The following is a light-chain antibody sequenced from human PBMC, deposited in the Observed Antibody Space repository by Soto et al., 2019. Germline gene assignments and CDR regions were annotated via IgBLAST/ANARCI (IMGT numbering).Light chain of an antibody. CDR1: QSVSSY. CDR3: QQRSNWPRGGT. Sequence: EIVLTQSPANLSLSPGERATLSCRASQSVSSYLAWYQQKPGQAPRLLIYDASNRATGIPARFSGSGSGTDFTLTISSLEPEDFAVYYCQQRSNWPRGGTFGQGTRLEIK. V-gene: IGKV3-11*01. J-gene: IGKJ5*01. CDR2: DAS.